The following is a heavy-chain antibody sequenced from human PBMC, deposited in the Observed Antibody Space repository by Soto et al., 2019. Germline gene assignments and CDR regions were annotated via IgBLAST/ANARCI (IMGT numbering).Heavy chain of an antibody. CDR3: TKRGPESDDWGYFDF. V-gene: IGHV3-23*01. J-gene: IGHJ4*02. CDR2: ISNSGDAT. D-gene: IGHD2-21*02. Sequence: GGSLRLSCAASGFTFSSYDMSWVRQAPGQGLQWVSTISNSGDATYYLDSVKGRFTITRDNSKNTVYMQMNSLRAEDTAVYYCTKRGPESDDWGYFDFWGQGNLVTVSS. CDR1: GFTFSSYD.